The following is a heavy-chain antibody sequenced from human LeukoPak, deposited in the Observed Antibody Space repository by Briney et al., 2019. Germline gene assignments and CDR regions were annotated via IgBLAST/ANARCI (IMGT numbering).Heavy chain of an antibody. J-gene: IGHJ4*01. Sequence: GGSLRLSCAASGFTFSSYWMHWVRQAPGKGLVWVSRINSDGSSTSYADSVKGRFTISRDNAKNTLYLQMNSLRAEDTAFYYCAKDGRPDTYGIFDLWGHGTLVTASS. V-gene: IGHV3-74*01. CDR3: AKDGRPDTYGIFDL. CDR2: INSDGSST. CDR1: GFTFSSYW. D-gene: IGHD1-1*01.